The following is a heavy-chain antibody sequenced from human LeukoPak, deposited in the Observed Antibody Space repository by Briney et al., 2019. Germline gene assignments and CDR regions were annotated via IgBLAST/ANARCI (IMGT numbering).Heavy chain of an antibody. V-gene: IGHV4-59*01. Sequence: SSETLSLTCTVSGGSISSYYWSWIRQPPGKGLEWIGYIYYSGSTNYNPSLKSRVTISVDTSKNQFSLKLSSVTAADTAVYYCAREVSCNSTSCYYEPNNWFDPWGQGTLVTVSS. CDR3: AREVSCNSTSCYYEPNNWFDP. CDR1: GGSISSYY. CDR2: IYYSGST. D-gene: IGHD2-2*01. J-gene: IGHJ5*02.